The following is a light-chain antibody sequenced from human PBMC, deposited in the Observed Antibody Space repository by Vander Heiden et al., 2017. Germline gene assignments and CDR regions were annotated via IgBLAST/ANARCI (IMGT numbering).Light chain of an antibody. CDR1: SSNMWAGDD. CDR3: QYYDSSLSGYVV. V-gene: IGLV1-40*01. Sequence: QPLLTPPPSVSGAPAQRVTISDSGSSSNMWAGDDVHCDQQCPGTAPKLLFYGNSNRTSGVPDRFYGSKSGTSASLAITGLQAEDEADYYCQYYDSSLSGYVVFGGGTKLTVL. J-gene: IGLJ2*01. CDR2: GNS.